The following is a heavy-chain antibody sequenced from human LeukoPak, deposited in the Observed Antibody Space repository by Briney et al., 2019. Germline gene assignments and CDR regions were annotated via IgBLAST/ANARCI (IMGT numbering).Heavy chain of an antibody. Sequence: GGSLRLSCAASGFTFSDHYIDWVRQAPGKGLEWVGRTRDRANSYTTEYAASVKDRFTFSRDDSKNSVYLQMNSLKTEDTAVYYCARVGNSGGYYYPLDYWGQGTLVTVSS. D-gene: IGHD3-22*01. J-gene: IGHJ4*02. CDR1: GFTFSDHY. CDR2: TRDRANSYTT. V-gene: IGHV3-72*01. CDR3: ARVGNSGGYYYPLDY.